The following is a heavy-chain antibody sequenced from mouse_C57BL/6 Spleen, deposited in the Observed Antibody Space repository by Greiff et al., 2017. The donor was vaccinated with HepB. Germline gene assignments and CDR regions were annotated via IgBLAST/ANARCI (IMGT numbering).Heavy chain of an antibody. CDR3: ARRGSTMVPLDY. J-gene: IGHJ2*01. D-gene: IGHD2-1*01. CDR1: GYTFTDYY. CDR2: INPYNGGT. V-gene: IGHV1-19*01. Sequence: EVQLQQSGPVLVKPGASVKMSCKASGYTFTDYYMNWVKQSHGKSLEWIGVINPYNGGTSYNQKFKGKATLTVDKSSSTAYMELNSLTSEDSAVYYCARRGSTMVPLDYWGQGTTLTVSS.